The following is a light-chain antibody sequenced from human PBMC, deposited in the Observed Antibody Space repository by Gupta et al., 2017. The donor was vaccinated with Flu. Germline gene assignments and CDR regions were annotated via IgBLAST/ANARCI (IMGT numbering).Light chain of an antibody. Sequence: DIQMTQSPSSLSASVGDRVTITCRASQSIGDYLSWYQHRPGKAPKLLIYGASSLQSGVPSRFSGSGSGTDFTLTISRLRPENFATYYCQHNYGTPLTFGGGTKVDI. J-gene: IGKJ4*01. CDR1: QSIGDY. V-gene: IGKV1-39*01. CDR2: GAS. CDR3: QHNYGTPLT.